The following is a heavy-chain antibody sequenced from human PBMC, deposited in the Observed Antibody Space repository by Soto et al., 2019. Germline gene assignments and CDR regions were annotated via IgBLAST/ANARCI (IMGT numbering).Heavy chain of an antibody. CDR3: AKLLYCSSISCPNFGY. Sequence: PGGSLRLSCAVSGFTFNNYAFTWVRQAPGKGLEWVSTVTGGGTSPYYADSVEGRFTISRDNSKNSVYLQMNSLRADDTAIYYCAKLLYCSSISCPNFGYWGQGTLVTVSS. V-gene: IGHV3-23*01. CDR1: GFTFNNYA. J-gene: IGHJ4*02. CDR2: VTGGGTSP. D-gene: IGHD2-2*01.